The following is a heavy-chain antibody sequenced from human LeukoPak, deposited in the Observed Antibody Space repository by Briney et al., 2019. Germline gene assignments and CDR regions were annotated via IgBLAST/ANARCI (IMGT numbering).Heavy chain of an antibody. J-gene: IGHJ4*02. CDR2: IIPIFGTA. D-gene: IGHD5-18*01. Sequence: SVKVSCKASGCTFSSYAISWVRQAPGQGLEWMGGIIPIFGTANYAQKFQGRVTITADKSTSTAYTELSSLRSEDTAVYYCARGPGYSYAHEMEVDYWGQGTLVTVSS. CDR1: GCTFSSYA. V-gene: IGHV1-69*06. CDR3: ARGPGYSYAHEMEVDY.